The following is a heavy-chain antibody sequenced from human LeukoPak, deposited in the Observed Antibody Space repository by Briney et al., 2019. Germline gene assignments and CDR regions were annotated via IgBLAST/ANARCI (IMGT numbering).Heavy chain of an antibody. D-gene: IGHD1-14*01. CDR3: AKTGPYYYGMDV. J-gene: IGHJ6*02. Sequence: GGSLRLSCAASGFTFSSYAMSWVRQAPGKGLEWVSAISGSGGSTYYADSVKGRFTISRDNSKNTLYLQMNSLRAEDTSIYYCAKTGPYYYGMDVWGQGTTVTVSS. V-gene: IGHV3-23*01. CDR1: GFTFSSYA. CDR2: ISGSGGST.